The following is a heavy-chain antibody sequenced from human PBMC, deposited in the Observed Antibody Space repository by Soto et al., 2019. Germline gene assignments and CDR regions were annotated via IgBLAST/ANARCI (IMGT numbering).Heavy chain of an antibody. J-gene: IGHJ4*02. Sequence: QVQLVQSGAEVKKPGASVKVSCKASGYTFTSYAMHWVRQAPGQRLEWMGWINAGNGNTKYSQKFQGRVNLTRDTSASAAYMELSRLRSEDTAVYYCARFSGSQRPFDYWGQGTLVTGSS. D-gene: IGHD1-26*01. CDR1: GYTFTSYA. CDR2: INAGNGNT. V-gene: IGHV1-3*01. CDR3: ARFSGSQRPFDY.